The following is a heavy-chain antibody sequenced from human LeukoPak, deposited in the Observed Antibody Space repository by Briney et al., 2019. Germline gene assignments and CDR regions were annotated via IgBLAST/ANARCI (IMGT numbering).Heavy chain of an antibody. CDR3: ARRRYGSGSYSNHLWDYFDY. V-gene: IGHV4-34*01. CDR2: INHSGST. Sequence: SETLSLNCAVYGGSFSGYYWSWIRQPPGKGLEWIGEINHSGSTNYNPSLKSRVTISVDTSKNQFSLKLSSVTAADTAVYYCARRRYGSGSYSNHLWDYFDYWGQGTLVTVSS. CDR1: GGSFSGYY. J-gene: IGHJ4*02. D-gene: IGHD3-10*01.